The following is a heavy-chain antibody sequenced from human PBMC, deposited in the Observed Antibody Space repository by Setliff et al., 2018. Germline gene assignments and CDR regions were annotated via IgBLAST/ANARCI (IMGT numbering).Heavy chain of an antibody. J-gene: IGHJ4*02. Sequence: PGGSLRLSCAASGFTFSSFSMNWVRQAPGKGLEWVSYISSSSSTIYYADSVKGRFTTSRDNAKNSLYLQMNSLRAEDTAVYYSAGLYRPGSRYYFFDYWGQGTLVTVSS. CDR2: ISSSSSTI. CDR3: AGLYRPGSRYYFFDY. D-gene: IGHD3-3*01. CDR1: GFTFSSFS. V-gene: IGHV3-48*01.